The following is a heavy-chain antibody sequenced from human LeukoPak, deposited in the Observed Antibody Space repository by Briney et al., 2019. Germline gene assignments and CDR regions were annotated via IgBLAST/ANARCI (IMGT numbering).Heavy chain of an antibody. CDR1: GFTFSTYW. D-gene: IGHD1-26*01. V-gene: IGHV3-74*01. Sequence: GGSLRLSCAASGFTFSTYWMHWVRQAPGKGLVWVSRMNNDGSIRDYADSVKGRFTISRDNSKNTLYLQMTSLRAEDTAAYYCAPLAEGATELVDYWGQGTLVTVSS. CDR2: MNNDGSIR. CDR3: APLAEGATELVDY. J-gene: IGHJ4*02.